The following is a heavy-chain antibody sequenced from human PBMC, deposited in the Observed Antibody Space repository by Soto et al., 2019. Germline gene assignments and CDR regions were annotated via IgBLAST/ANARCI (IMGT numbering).Heavy chain of an antibody. CDR1: RFSFHSYG. J-gene: IGHJ4*02. D-gene: IGHD3-10*01. V-gene: IGHV3-30*03. CDR3: TTVTAVGSLWFGLHPRGPFDY. Sequence: AQLVASGGGVVQPGRSLRLSCAASRFSFHSYGMHWVRQTPGKGLEWVAVISYDGSNKDYADSVKGRFTISRDNSKNTLYLQMDSLRPDDTGVYSCTTVTAVGSLWFGLHPRGPFDYWGQGTLVTVSS. CDR2: ISYDGSNK.